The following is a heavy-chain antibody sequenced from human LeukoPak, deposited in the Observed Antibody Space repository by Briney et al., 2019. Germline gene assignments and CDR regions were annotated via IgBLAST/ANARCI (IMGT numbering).Heavy chain of an antibody. CDR3: ARAQSGDAFDI. CDR2: IIPILGIT. J-gene: IGHJ3*02. CDR1: GGTFSTLA. V-gene: IGHV1-69*04. D-gene: IGHD3-3*01. Sequence: SVKVSCKASGGTFSTLAISWVRQAPGQGLEWMGRIIPILGITNYAQKFQGRVSITADKSTGTVYMELSSLRSEDTALYYCARAQSGDAFDIWGQGTMVSVSS.